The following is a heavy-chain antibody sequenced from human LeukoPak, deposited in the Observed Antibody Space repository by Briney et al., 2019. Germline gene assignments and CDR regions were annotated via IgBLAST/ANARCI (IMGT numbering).Heavy chain of an antibody. CDR1: GDSVSSYTAA. CDR3: ARDGWPAFDY. CDR2: TFYRSKWYH. J-gene: IGHJ4*02. D-gene: IGHD2-15*01. V-gene: IGHV6-1*01. Sequence: SRTLSLTCVISGDSVSSYTAAWNWIRQSPSRGLEWLGRTFYRSKWYHDYAVSVKSRITINPDTSKNQFSLQLNPVTPEDTAVYYCARDGWPAFDYWGQGTLVTVSS.